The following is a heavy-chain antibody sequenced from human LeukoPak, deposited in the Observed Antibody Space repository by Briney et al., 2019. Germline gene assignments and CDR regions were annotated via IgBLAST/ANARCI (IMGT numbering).Heavy chain of an antibody. CDR1: GFDFSTYG. J-gene: IGHJ4*02. Sequence: PGGSLRLSCAASGFDFSTYGMHWVRQAPGKGLVWVSRINTDGSTTNYADSVKGRFTISRDNAKNTLYLQMNSLRAEDTAVYYCARVLQGEWFFDYWGQGTLVTVSS. CDR3: ARVLQGEWFFDY. CDR2: INTDGSTT. D-gene: IGHD3-3*01. V-gene: IGHV3-74*01.